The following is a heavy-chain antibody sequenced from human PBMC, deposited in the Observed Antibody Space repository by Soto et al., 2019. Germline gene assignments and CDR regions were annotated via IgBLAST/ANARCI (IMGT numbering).Heavy chain of an antibody. CDR1: GGTFSSYA. V-gene: IGHV1-69*06. CDR2: IIPIFGTA. CDR3: ARVVDTAMVYYDY. J-gene: IGHJ4*02. Sequence: SVKVSCKASGGTFSSYAISWVRQAPGQGLEWMGGIIPIFGTANYAQKFQGRVTITADKSTSTAYMELSSLRSEDTAVYYCARVVDTAMVYYDYWGQGTLVTVSS. D-gene: IGHD5-18*01.